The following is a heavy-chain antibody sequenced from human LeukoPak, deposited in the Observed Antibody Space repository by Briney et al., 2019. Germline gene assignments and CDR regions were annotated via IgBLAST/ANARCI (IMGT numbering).Heavy chain of an antibody. CDR1: GGSISSSSYY. Sequence: SETLSLTCIVSGGSISSSSYYWGWIRQPPGKGLEWIGSIYYSGSTYYNPSLKSRVTISVDTSKNQFSLKLSSVTAADTAVYYCARQNSQWLLLRAPTFFDYWGQGTLVTVSS. D-gene: IGHD3-22*01. J-gene: IGHJ4*02. V-gene: IGHV4-39*01. CDR2: IYYSGST. CDR3: ARQNSQWLLLRAPTFFDY.